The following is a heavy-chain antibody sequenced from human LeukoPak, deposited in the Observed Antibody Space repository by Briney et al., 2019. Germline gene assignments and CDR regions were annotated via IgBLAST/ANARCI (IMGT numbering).Heavy chain of an antibody. CDR2: IYYSGST. CDR1: GGSISPYY. V-gene: IGHV4-59*12. Sequence: PSETLSLTCTVSGGSISPYYWSWIRQPPGKGLEWIGYIYYSGSTNYNPSLKSRVTISLDTSKNQFSLKLSSVAAADTAVYYCARAYYSPGYFDFWGQGTLVTVSS. D-gene: IGHD3-10*01. CDR3: ARAYYSPGYFDF. J-gene: IGHJ4*02.